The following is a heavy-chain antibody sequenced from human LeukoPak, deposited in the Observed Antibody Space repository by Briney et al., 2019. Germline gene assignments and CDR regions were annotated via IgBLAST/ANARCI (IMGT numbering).Heavy chain of an antibody. D-gene: IGHD5-18*01. CDR3: ARRRGYSYGSLNWFDP. V-gene: IGHV4-59*12. J-gene: IGHJ5*02. CDR2: IYYSGTT. Sequence: PSETLSLTCTVSGGSISNYYWNWIRQPPGKGLELIGYIYYSGTTNYNPSLKSRVSMSVDTSKNQFSLKLSSVTAADTAVYYCARRRGYSYGSLNWFDPWGQGTLVTVSS. CDR1: GGSISNYY.